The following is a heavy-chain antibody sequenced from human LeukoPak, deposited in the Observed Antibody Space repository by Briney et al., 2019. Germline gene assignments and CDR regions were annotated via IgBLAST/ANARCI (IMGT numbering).Heavy chain of an antibody. J-gene: IGHJ4*02. CDR2: ISSSSSYI. Sequence: PGGSLRLSCAASGFTFSNSSMDWVRQAPGKGLEWVSSISSSSSYISYVDSVRGRFTISRDNAKNSLYLQMSSLRVEDTAVYYCARDLGYSGLDYWGQGTLVTVSS. D-gene: IGHD5-12*01. V-gene: IGHV3-21*01. CDR1: GFTFSNSS. CDR3: ARDLGYSGLDY.